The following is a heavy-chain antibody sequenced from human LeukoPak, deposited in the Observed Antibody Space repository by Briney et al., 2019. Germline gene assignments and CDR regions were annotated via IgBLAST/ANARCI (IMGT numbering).Heavy chain of an antibody. CDR2: IYYSGST. Sequence: WIRQPPGKGLEWIGSIYYSGSTYYNPSLKSRVTISVDTSKNQFSLKLSSVTAADTAVYYCARRNIAVAGVSFDYWGQGTLVTVSS. CDR3: ARRNIAVAGVSFDY. D-gene: IGHD6-19*01. V-gene: IGHV4-39*01. J-gene: IGHJ4*02.